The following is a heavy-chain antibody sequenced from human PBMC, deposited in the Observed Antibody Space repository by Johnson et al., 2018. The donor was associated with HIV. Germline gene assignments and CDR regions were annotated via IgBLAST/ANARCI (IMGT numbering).Heavy chain of an antibody. CDR2: ISWNSGSI. Sequence: HLVESGGGVVQPGRSLRLSCAASGFTFSSYAMHWVRQAPGKGLEWVSGISWNSGSIDYADSVKGRFTISRDNAKNSLYLQMNSLRAEDTAVYYCARATYYDSRDDAFDIWGQGTMVTVSS. D-gene: IGHD3-22*01. J-gene: IGHJ3*02. CDR3: ARATYYDSRDDAFDI. V-gene: IGHV3-9*01. CDR1: GFTFSSYA.